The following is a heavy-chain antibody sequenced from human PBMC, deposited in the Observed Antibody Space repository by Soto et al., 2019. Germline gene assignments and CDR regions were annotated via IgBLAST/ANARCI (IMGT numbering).Heavy chain of an antibody. D-gene: IGHD6-13*01. CDR3: AREPRSSSWYYYYYGMDV. Sequence: SGGSLRLSCAASGFTFSSYGMHWVRQAPGKGLEWVAVIWYDGSNKYYADSVKGRFTISRDNSKNTLYLQMNSLRAEDTAVYYCAREPRSSSWYYYYYGMDVWGQGTTVTVSS. CDR1: GFTFSSYG. J-gene: IGHJ6*02. CDR2: IWYDGSNK. V-gene: IGHV3-33*01.